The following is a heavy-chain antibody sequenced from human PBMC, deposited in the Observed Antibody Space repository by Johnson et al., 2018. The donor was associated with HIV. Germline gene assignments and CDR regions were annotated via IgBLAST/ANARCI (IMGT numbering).Heavy chain of an antibody. Sequence: VQLVESGGGLVQPGRSLRLSCAASGFTFDDYAMHWVRQAPGKGLEWVSGISWNSGTIDYADSVKGRFTISRDNAKNTLYLQMNRLRAEDTAVYYCALSGGAAAYDAFDIWGQGTMVTVSS. CDR3: ALSGGAAAYDAFDI. CDR2: ISWNSGTI. J-gene: IGHJ3*02. CDR1: GFTFDDYA. V-gene: IGHV3-9*01. D-gene: IGHD6-13*01.